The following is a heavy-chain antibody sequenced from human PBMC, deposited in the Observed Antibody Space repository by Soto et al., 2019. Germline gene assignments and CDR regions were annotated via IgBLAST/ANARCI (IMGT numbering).Heavy chain of an antibody. Sequence: SVKVSCKASGGTFSSYAISWVRQAPGQGLEWMGGIIPIFGTANYAQKFQGRVTITADESTSTAYMELSSLRSEDTAVYYCASLAVAGTRSYYYYGMDVWGQGTTVTVSS. CDR2: IIPIFGTA. J-gene: IGHJ6*02. CDR3: ASLAVAGTRSYYYYGMDV. CDR1: GGTFSSYA. D-gene: IGHD6-19*01. V-gene: IGHV1-69*13.